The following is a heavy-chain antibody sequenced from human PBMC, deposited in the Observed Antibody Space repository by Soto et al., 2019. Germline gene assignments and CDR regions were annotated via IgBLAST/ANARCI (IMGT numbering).Heavy chain of an antibody. V-gene: IGHV4-61*01. CDR2: LYYTGST. J-gene: IGHJ4*02. D-gene: IGHD3-9*01. CDR1: GGPLSRGSFY. CDR3: ARGRHYDILTDYYPKPLPFDS. Sequence: SETLSLTCTVSGGPLSRGSFYWSWIRQPPGRGLEWPASLYYTGSTNYNPSLKSRVTVSVDTSKTQFSLKLSSVSPADTAVYYCARGRHYDILTDYYPKPLPFDSWGQGTLVTVPQ.